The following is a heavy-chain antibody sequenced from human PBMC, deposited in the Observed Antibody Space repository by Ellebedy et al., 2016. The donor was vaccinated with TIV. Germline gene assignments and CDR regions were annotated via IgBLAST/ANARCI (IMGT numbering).Heavy chain of an antibody. CDR1: GGSISSGGYY. D-gene: IGHD2-8*01. CDR3: ARVLNGFRGSVWDDAFDI. CDR2: IYYSGST. Sequence: MPSETLSLTCTVSGGSISSGGYYWSWIRQHPGKGLEWIGYIYYSGSTYYNPSLKSRVTISVDTSKNQFSLKLSSVTAADTAVYYCARVLNGFRGSVWDDAFDIWGQGTMVTVSS. J-gene: IGHJ3*02. V-gene: IGHV4-31*03.